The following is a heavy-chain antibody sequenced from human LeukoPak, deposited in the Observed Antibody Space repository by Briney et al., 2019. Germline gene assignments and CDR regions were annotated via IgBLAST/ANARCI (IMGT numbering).Heavy chain of an antibody. V-gene: IGHV3-30*18. D-gene: IGHD5-12*01. Sequence: PGGSLRLSRAASGFTFSSYGMHCVRQAPGKGLEWVAVISYDGSNKYYADSVKGRFTISRDNSKNTLYLQMNSLRAEDTAVYYCAKGRSGYSDYEFDYWGQGTLVTVSS. CDR1: GFTFSSYG. J-gene: IGHJ4*02. CDR2: ISYDGSNK. CDR3: AKGRSGYSDYEFDY.